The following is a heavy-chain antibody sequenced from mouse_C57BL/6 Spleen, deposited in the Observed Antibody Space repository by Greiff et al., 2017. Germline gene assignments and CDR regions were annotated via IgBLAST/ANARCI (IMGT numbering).Heavy chain of an antibody. D-gene: IGHD1-1*02. J-gene: IGHJ2*01. CDR3: ARHEGGSYDD. CDR1: GYTFTEYT. Sequence: QVQLQQSGAELVKPGASVKLSCKASGYTFTEYTIHWVKQRSGQGLEWIGWFYPGSGSTKYNEKFKDKATLTADTSSSTAYMQLSRLTSEDSAVYCGARHEGGSYDDWGQGTTLTVSS. CDR2: FYPGSGST. V-gene: IGHV1-62-2*01.